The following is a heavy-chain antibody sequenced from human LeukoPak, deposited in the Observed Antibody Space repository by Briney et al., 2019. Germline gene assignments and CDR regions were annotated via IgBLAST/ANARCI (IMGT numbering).Heavy chain of an antibody. Sequence: GASVKVSCKASGYTFTAYYMHWVRQAPGQVLAWMGWINPNTGGTNYAQKFQGRVTMTRDTSISTAYMELSWLRSDDTAVYYCARDDNFQFDSWGQGTLVTVSS. CDR3: ARDDNFQFDS. J-gene: IGHJ4*02. CDR2: INPNTGGT. V-gene: IGHV1-2*02. D-gene: IGHD1-1*01. CDR1: GYTFTAYY.